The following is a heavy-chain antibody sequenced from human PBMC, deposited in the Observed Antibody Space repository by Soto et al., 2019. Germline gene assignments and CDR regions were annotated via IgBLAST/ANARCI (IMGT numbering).Heavy chain of an antibody. CDR3: ARRRGVVQDGMDV. V-gene: IGHV4-39*01. CDR1: GGSIRSSSSY. Sequence: QLQLQESGPGLVKPSETLSLTCTVSGGSIRSSSSYWDWIRQPPGKGLEWIGSIYYSGSTYYNPSIKSRVIISMDNSKNQCSLTVSSVTAADTAVYYCARRRGVVQDGMDVWGQGTTVIVSS. D-gene: IGHD3-3*01. CDR2: IYYSGST. J-gene: IGHJ6*02.